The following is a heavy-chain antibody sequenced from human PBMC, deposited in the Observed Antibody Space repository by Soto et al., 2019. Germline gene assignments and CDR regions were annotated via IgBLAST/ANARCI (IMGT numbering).Heavy chain of an antibody. Sequence: ASVKVSCKASGYTFTSYYMHWVRQAPGQGLEWMGIINPSGGNTNYAQKLQGRVTMTTDTSTSTAYMELRSLRSDDTAVYYCARLYHYDILTGYMHYYGMDVWGQGTTVTVSS. D-gene: IGHD3-9*01. CDR1: GYTFTSYY. V-gene: IGHV1-46*01. CDR2: INPSGGNT. J-gene: IGHJ6*02. CDR3: ARLYHYDILTGYMHYYGMDV.